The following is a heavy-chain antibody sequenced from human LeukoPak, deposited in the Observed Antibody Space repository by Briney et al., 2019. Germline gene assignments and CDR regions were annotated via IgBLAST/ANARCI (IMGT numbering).Heavy chain of an antibody. D-gene: IGHD6-6*01. J-gene: IGHJ3*02. CDR2: IYHSGST. Sequence: SETLSLTCTVSGGSISSCSWYWVWLRQPPGMERVGDGEIYHSGSTNYNPSLKSRVTISVDTSKNQFSLKLSSVTAADTAVYYCARVPQLVQADAFAIWGQGTMVTVSS. CDR1: GGSISSCSWY. CDR3: ARVPQLVQADAFAI. V-gene: IGHV4-61*01.